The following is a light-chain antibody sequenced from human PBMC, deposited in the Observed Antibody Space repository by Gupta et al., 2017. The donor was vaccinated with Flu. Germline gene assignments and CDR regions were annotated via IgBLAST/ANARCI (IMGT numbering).Light chain of an antibody. J-gene: IGKJ4*01. CDR1: QSVSSNF. Sequence: EIVLTQSAGTLSLSPGERATLSCRASQSVSSNFLAWYQQKPGLAPRLLIYGASSRATSIPDRFSGTGSGTDFTLTISRLEPEDFAVYYCQQYGSSPLTFGGGTKVEIK. CDR3: QQYGSSPLT. CDR2: GAS. V-gene: IGKV3-20*01.